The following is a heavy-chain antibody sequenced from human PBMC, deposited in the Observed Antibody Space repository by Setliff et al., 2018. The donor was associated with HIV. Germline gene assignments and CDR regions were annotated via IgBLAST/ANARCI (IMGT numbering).Heavy chain of an antibody. Sequence: SGPTLVNPTQTLRLTCTFSGFSLSTSGVGVGWIRQPPGKALEWLALIYWDADKRYSPSLKNRLTITKDTSKNQVLLTMTNMDPLDTATYYCAHNHLAVAGSHYFDYWGQGTLVTVSS. V-gene: IGHV2-5*02. CDR2: IYWDADK. CDR1: GFSLSTSGVG. J-gene: IGHJ4*02. CDR3: AHNHLAVAGSHYFDY. D-gene: IGHD6-19*01.